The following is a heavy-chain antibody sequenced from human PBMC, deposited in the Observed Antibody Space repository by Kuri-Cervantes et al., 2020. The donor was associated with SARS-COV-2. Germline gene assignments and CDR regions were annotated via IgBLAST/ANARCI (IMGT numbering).Heavy chain of an antibody. CDR1: GSTVSSNY. CDR2: IYSGGST. J-gene: IGHJ6*02. Sequence: GGSLRLSCAASGSTVSSNYMSWVRQAPGKGLGWVSVIYSGGSTYYADSVKGRFTISRDNSKNTLYLQMNSLRAEDTAVYYCARWPHRKIYSNYGGGYYYYGMDVWGQGTTVTVSS. V-gene: IGHV3-66*01. CDR3: ARWPHRKIYSNYGGGYYYYGMDV. D-gene: IGHD4-11*01.